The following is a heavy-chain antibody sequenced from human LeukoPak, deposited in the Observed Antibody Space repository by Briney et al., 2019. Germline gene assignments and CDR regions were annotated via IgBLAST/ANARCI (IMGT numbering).Heavy chain of an antibody. V-gene: IGHV4-38-2*02. CDR3: ARDMVYDILTGYYTHPPLGY. D-gene: IGHD3-9*01. CDR2: IYHSGST. Sequence: SETLSLTCTVSGYSISSGYYWGWIRQPPGKGLEWIGSIYHSGSTYYNPSLKSRVTISVDTSKNQFSLKLSSVTAADTAVYYCARDMVYDILTGYYTHPPLGYWGQGTLVTVSS. J-gene: IGHJ4*02. CDR1: GYSISSGYY.